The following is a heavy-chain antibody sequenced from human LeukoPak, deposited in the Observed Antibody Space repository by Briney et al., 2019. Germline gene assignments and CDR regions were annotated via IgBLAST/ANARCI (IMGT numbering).Heavy chain of an antibody. Sequence: PSETLSLTCTVSGGSTSSSSYYWGWVRQPPGKGLEWIGSIYYSGSTYYNPSLKSRVTISVDTSKNQFSLKLSSVTAADTAVYYCARLGDPVYCSSTSCYTEYYYYGMDVWGQGTTVTVSS. D-gene: IGHD2-2*02. CDR1: GGSTSSSSYY. CDR3: ARLGDPVYCSSTSCYTEYYYYGMDV. CDR2: IYYSGST. V-gene: IGHV4-39*01. J-gene: IGHJ6*02.